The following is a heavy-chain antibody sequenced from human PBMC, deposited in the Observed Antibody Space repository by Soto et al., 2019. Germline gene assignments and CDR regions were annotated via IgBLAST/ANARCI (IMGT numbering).Heavy chain of an antibody. D-gene: IGHD3-16*01. CDR3: ARQPRGPGYGERGLYFDH. CDR2: VYYSGST. V-gene: IGHV4-39*01. Sequence: SETMSLTSTVSGGSTNSRNDYWGWIRQPPGRGLEWIGSVYYSGSTHDNPSLQSRVSITVDTSRNQFSLNLISVTAADTAVYFCARQPRGPGYGERGLYFDHWGQGTLGTVS. CDR1: GGSTNSRNDY. J-gene: IGHJ4*02.